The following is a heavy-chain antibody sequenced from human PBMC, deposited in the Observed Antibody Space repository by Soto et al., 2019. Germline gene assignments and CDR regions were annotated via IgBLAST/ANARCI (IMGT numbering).Heavy chain of an antibody. D-gene: IGHD3-22*01. CDR1: GYTFTSYY. CDR2: INPSGGST. V-gene: IGHV1-46*01. CDR3: ARRGSSDYYDPSGYHLDSLDI. Sequence: AAVKVCCKASGYTFTSYYMHWVRQAPGQGLEWMGIINPSGGSTSYAQKFQGRVTMTRDTSTSTVYMELSSLRSEDTAVYFFARRGSSDYYDPSGYHLDSLDIWG. J-gene: IGHJ3*02.